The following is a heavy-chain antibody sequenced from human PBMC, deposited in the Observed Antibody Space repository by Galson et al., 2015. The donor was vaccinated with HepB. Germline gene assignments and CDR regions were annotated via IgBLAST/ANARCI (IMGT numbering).Heavy chain of an antibody. D-gene: IGHD6-19*01. CDR3: ARDQRAVAA. V-gene: IGHV3-7*03. CDR2: IKQDGSEK. CDR1: GFPFSSYW. Sequence: GFPFSSYWMSWVRQAPGKGLEWVANIKQDGSEKYYVDSVKGRFTISRDNAKNSLYLQMNSLRAEDTAVYYCARDQRAVAAWGQGTLVTVSS. J-gene: IGHJ5*02.